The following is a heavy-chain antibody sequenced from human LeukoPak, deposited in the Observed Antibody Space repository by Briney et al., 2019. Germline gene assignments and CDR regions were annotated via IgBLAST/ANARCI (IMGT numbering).Heavy chain of an antibody. D-gene: IGHD6-13*01. CDR3: ARDSVSPIAAAGKPAFDI. V-gene: IGHV3-30*03. CDR2: VSHDGRTK. J-gene: IGHJ3*02. Sequence: GGSLRLSCVASGFTFSSQGMHWVRQAPGRGLEWVAVVSHDGRTKHYSDAVRGRFTISRDNSKNSLYLQMNSLRAEDTAVYYCARDSVSPIAAAGKPAFDIWGQGTMVTVSS. CDR1: GFTFSSQG.